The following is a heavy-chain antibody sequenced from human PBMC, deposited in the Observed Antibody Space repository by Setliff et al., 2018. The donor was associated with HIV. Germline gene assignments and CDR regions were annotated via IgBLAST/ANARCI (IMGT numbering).Heavy chain of an antibody. V-gene: IGHV3-66*02. CDR3: ARGRPTIFGVHNRPLDH. J-gene: IGHJ4*02. CDR1: GFTVSSNY. D-gene: IGHD3-3*01. Sequence: PGGSLRLSCAASGFTVSSNYMSWVRQAPEKGLEWVSLIYSEGSTYYADSVKGRFTISGDVSKNTLFLQMNNLGTEDTAVYYCARGRPTIFGVHNRPLDHWGQGTLVTVSS. CDR2: IYSEGST.